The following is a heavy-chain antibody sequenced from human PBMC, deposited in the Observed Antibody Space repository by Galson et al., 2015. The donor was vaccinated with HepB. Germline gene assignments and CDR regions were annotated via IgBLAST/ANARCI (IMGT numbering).Heavy chain of an antibody. J-gene: IGHJ5*02. CDR2: INHSGST. Sequence: TLSLTCAVYGGSFSGYYWSWIRQPPGKGLEWIGEINHSGSTNYNPSLKSRVTISVDTSKNQFSLKLSSVTAADTAVYYCARDYVVPAAMGGWFDPWGQGTLVTVSS. CDR3: ARDYVVPAAMGGWFDP. V-gene: IGHV4-34*09. CDR1: GGSFSGYY. D-gene: IGHD2-2*01.